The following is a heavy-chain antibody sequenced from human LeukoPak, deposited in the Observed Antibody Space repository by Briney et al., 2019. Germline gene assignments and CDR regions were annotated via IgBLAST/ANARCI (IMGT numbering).Heavy chain of an antibody. Sequence: SETLSLTCAVYGGSFSGYYWTWIRQPPGKALEWIGEVNHSGSTNYNPSLKSRVTISVDTSKNQFTLKMTSVTAADTAVYYCARGPNGGWPSGEYWGQGTLVTVSS. CDR1: GGSFSGYY. CDR3: ARGPNGGWPSGEY. CDR2: VNHSGST. D-gene: IGHD6-19*01. V-gene: IGHV4-34*01. J-gene: IGHJ4*02.